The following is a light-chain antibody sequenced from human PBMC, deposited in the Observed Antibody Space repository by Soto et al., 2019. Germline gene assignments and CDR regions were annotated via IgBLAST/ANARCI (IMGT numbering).Light chain of an antibody. V-gene: IGLV1-47*01. Sequence: QSVLTQPPSASGTPGQRVTISCSGSSSNIGSNYVYWYQQLPGTAPKLLIYRNNQRPSGVPDRFSGSKSGTSASLAISGRRSEGEGDYYGAAWDDSLSACYVFGTGTKVTVL. J-gene: IGLJ1*01. CDR3: AAWDDSLSACYV. CDR1: SSNIGSNY. CDR2: RNN.